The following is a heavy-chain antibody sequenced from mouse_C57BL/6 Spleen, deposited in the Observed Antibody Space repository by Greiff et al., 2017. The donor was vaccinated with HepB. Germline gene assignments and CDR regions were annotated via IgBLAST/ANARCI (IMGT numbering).Heavy chain of an antibody. CDR2: IYPGSGNT. Sequence: VKLQESGAELVRPGASVKLSCKASGYTFTDYYINWVKQRPGQGLEWIARIYPGSGNTYYNEKFKGKATLTAEKSSSTAYMQLSSLTSEDSAVYFCARYPYDYYAMDYWGQGTSVTVSS. CDR1: GYTFTDYY. J-gene: IGHJ4*01. V-gene: IGHV1-76*01. CDR3: ARYPYDYYAMDY.